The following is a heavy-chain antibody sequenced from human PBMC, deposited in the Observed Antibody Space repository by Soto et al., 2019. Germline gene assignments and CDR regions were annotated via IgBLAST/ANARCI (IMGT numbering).Heavy chain of an antibody. CDR1: GGSISSSSYY. V-gene: IGHV4-39*01. J-gene: IGHJ5*02. D-gene: IGHD6-13*01. CDR3: ARRVLDIAAAGTCWFDP. CDR2: IYYSGST. Sequence: SETLSLTCTVSGGSISSSSYYWGWIRQPPGKGLEWIGSIYYSGSTYYNPSLKSRVTISVDTSKNQFSLKLSSVTAADTAVYYCARRVLDIAAAGTCWFDPWGQGTLVTVSS.